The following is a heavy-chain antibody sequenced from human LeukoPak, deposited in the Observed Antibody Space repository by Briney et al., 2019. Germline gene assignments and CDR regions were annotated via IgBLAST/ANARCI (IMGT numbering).Heavy chain of an antibody. CDR1: GFTFSSYG. CDR2: IWYDGSNK. D-gene: IGHD3-22*01. V-gene: IGHV3-33*01. CDR3: ATGDLNVYYYDSSGYCDY. Sequence: GGSLRLSCAASGFTFSSYGMHWVRQAPGKGLEWVAVIWYDGSNKYYADSVKGRFTISRDNSKNTLYLQMNSLRAEDTAVYYCATGDLNVYYYDSSGYCDYWGQGTLVTVSP. J-gene: IGHJ4*02.